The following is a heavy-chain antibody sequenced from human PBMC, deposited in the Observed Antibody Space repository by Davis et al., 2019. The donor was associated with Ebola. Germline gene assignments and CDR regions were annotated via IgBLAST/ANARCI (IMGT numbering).Heavy chain of an antibody. Sequence: SVKVSCKASGGTFSSYAISWVRQAPGQGLEWMGGIIPIFGTANYAQKFQGRVTITADESTSTAYMELSSLRSEDTAVYYCASRYFDWLSPYYYGMDVWGQGTTVTVSS. J-gene: IGHJ6*02. D-gene: IGHD3-9*01. CDR1: GGTFSSYA. V-gene: IGHV1-69*13. CDR3: ASRYFDWLSPYYYGMDV. CDR2: IIPIFGTA.